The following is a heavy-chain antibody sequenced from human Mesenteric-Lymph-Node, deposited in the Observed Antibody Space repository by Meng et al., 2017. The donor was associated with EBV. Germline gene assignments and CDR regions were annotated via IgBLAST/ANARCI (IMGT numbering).Heavy chain of an antibody. CDR1: GGSFSGYY. CDR3: AASSGWWRLDY. D-gene: IGHD6-19*01. J-gene: IGHJ4*02. V-gene: IGHV4-34*01. CDR2: ISHSEST. Sequence: QGQLQQWGAGLFKPSETLSPTCAVYGGSFSGYYWSWIRQPPGKGLEWIVEISHSESTNDTPSLKSRVTISLDKSENQFSLRLTSVTAADTAMYYCAASSGWWRLDYWGQGILVTVSS.